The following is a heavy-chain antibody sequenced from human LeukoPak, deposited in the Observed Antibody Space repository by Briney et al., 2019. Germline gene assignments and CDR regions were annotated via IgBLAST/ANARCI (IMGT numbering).Heavy chain of an antibody. V-gene: IGHV1-69*13. CDR2: IIPIFGTA. CDR3: ARESRAVAGNANGMDV. Sequence: GASVKVSCKASGGTFISYAISWVRQAPGQGLEWMGGIIPIFGTANYAQKFQGRVTITADESTSTAYMELSSLRSEDTAVYYCARESRAVAGNANGMDVWGKGTTVTVSS. D-gene: IGHD6-19*01. J-gene: IGHJ6*04. CDR1: GGTFISYA.